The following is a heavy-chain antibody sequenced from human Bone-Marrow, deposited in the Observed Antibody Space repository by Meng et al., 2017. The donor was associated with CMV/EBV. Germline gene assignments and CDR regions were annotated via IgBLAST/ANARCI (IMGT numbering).Heavy chain of an antibody. D-gene: IGHD6-19*01. CDR2: ISSSGDNI. Sequence: GESLKISCAASGFTFSGYSMTWVRQAPGKGLEWVSSISSSGDNISYAGSVKGRFTISRDNAKTSLYLQMNSLRAEDTALYYCACTIAVAGFDPWGQGTLVPVSS. J-gene: IGHJ5*02. CDR1: GFTFSGYS. CDR3: ACTIAVAGFDP. V-gene: IGHV3-21*01.